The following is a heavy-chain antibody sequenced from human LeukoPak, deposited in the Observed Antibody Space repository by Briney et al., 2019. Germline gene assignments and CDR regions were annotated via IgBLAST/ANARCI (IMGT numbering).Heavy chain of an antibody. V-gene: IGHV3-7*01. CDR1: GFTYSTYW. CDR2: IKPDGSEI. Sequence: GGSLRLSCAPSGFTYSTYWMSWVRHAPEKGLEWGANIKPDGSEIHYVDSVKGRFTISRDNAKNSLYLQMNSLRDEDTAVYYCARGSRFCSPWGQGTLVTVSS. J-gene: IGHJ5*02. CDR3: ARGSRFCSP. D-gene: IGHD2-15*01.